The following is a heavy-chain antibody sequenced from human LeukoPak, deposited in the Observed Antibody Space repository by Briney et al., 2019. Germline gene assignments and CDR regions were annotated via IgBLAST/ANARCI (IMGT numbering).Heavy chain of an antibody. J-gene: IGHJ4*02. CDR1: GFTFSSYA. V-gene: IGHV3-23*01. D-gene: IGHD3-9*01. CDR3: AKDYSDVLRYFDWYTPYFDY. Sequence: GGSLRLSCAASGFTFSSYAMSWVRQAPGKGLEWVSAISGSGGSTYYADSVKGRFTISRGHSKNTLYLQMNSLRAEDTAVYYCAKDYSDVLRYFDWYTPYFDYWGQGTLVTVSS. CDR2: ISGSGGST.